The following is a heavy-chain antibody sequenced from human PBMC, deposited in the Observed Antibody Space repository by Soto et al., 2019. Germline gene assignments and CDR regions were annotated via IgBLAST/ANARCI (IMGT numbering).Heavy chain of an antibody. J-gene: IGHJ3*01. D-gene: IGHD2-8*02. CDR2: ISDDGNVR. Sequence: GRSLRLSCAASGFRFSLYAMHLLRLAPGKGLEWVAVISDDGNVRKFGDSVKGRFAISRDSAKSTLYLEMFSLRSEDTAVYYCARDPGGYPIGYFNVWGKGTMVTVS. CDR3: ARDPGGYPIGYFNV. CDR1: GFRFSLYA. V-gene: IGHV3-30*09.